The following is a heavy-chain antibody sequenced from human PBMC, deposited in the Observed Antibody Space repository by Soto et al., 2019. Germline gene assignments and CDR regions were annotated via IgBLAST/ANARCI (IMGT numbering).Heavy chain of an antibody. D-gene: IGHD4-17*01. J-gene: IGHJ6*02. CDR2: IYWVNDR. CDR1: GFSLTTSGVG. V-gene: IGHV2-5*02. CDR3: VHSYASYYPYAMDV. Sequence: QITLKESGPPLMKPTQTLTLTCTFSGFSLTTSGVGVVWIRQPPGKALDWLALIYWVNDRRHSPSLKSRLTITSDTYHHQLVLTMNHLDPVDTATDYCVHSYASYYPYAMDVWGQGTTVTVSS.